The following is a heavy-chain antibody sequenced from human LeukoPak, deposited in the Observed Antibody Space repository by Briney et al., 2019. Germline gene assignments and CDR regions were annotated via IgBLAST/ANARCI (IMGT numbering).Heavy chain of an antibody. CDR1: GFTFDDYA. V-gene: IGHV3-9*01. J-gene: IGHJ4*02. CDR3: AKAPHADSSGYYPFDY. CDR2: SSWNSGSI. Sequence: GRSLRLSCAASGFTFDDYAMHWVRQAPGKGLEWVSGSSWNSGSIGYADSVKGRFTISRDNAKNSLYLQMNSLRAEDTALYSCAKAPHADSSGYYPFDYWGQGTLVTVSS. D-gene: IGHD3-22*01.